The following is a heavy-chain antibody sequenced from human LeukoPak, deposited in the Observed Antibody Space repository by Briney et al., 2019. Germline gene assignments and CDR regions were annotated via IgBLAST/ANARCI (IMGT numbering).Heavy chain of an antibody. CDR2: ISAYNGNT. J-gene: IGHJ6*03. CDR3: ARSPTTDILTGYSLYYYYMDV. D-gene: IGHD3-9*01. Sequence: GASVKVSCKASGYTFTSYGISWVRQAPGQGLEWMGWISAYNGNTNYAQKLQGRATMTTDTSTSTTYMELRSLRSDDTAVYYCARSPTTDILTGYSLYYYYMDVWGKGTTVTVSS. CDR1: GYTFTSYG. V-gene: IGHV1-18*01.